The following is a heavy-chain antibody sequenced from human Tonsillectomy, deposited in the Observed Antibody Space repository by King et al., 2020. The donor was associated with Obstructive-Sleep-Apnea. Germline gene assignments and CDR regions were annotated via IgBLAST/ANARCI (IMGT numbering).Heavy chain of an antibody. D-gene: IGHD3-9*01. V-gene: IGHV3-21*01. Sequence: VQLVESGGGLVKPGGSLRLSCAASGFTFSRYTMNWVRQAPGKGLEWVSSISSSGTYIHYADSVKGRFTISRDNAENSLYLQMKSLRAEDTAVYYCARLYYDILTGYGGYADYWGQGTLVTVSS. CDR1: GFTFSRYT. J-gene: IGHJ4*02. CDR2: ISSSGTYI. CDR3: ARLYYDILTGYGGYADY.